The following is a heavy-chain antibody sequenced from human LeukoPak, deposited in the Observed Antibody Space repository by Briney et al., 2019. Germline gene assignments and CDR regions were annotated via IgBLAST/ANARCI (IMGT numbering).Heavy chain of an antibody. J-gene: IGHJ5*02. CDR3: ARGVAAAGTNWFDP. Sequence: PSQTLSLTCTVSGGSISSGDYYWSWIRQPPGKGLEWIGYIYYSGSTYYNPSLKSRVTISVDTSKNQFSLKLSSVTAADTAVYYCARGVAAAGTNWFDPWGQGTLVTVSS. D-gene: IGHD6-13*01. CDR2: IYYSGST. V-gene: IGHV4-30-4*08. CDR1: GGSISSGDYY.